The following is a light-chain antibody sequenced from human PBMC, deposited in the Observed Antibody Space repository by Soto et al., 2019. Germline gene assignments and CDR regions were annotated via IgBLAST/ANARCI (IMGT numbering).Light chain of an antibody. J-gene: IGKJ5*01. CDR1: QTIGIY. CDR2: AAS. Sequence: IQMTQSPSSLSASVGYRVTITCRASQTIGIYLNWYQQKPGKAPKFLIYAASSLQSGVPSRFSGSGSGTDFTLTISSLQPEDFATYYCQQSYSTPPITFGQGTRLEIK. V-gene: IGKV1-39*01. CDR3: QQSYSTPPIT.